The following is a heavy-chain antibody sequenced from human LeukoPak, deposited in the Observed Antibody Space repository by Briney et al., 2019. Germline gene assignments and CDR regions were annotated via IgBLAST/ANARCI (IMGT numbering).Heavy chain of an antibody. J-gene: IGHJ4*02. CDR3: AGPRDYSPFDY. D-gene: IGHD4-11*01. CDR1: GFTFSRYA. V-gene: IGHV3-30*04. CDR2: ISDDGSNI. Sequence: PGGSLRLSCAASGFTFSRYAMQWVRQAPGKGLEWVAVISDDGSNIHYVDSVEGRFTISRDNSRNTLYLQMSSLRAEDTAVCYCAGPRDYSPFDYWGQGTLVTVSS.